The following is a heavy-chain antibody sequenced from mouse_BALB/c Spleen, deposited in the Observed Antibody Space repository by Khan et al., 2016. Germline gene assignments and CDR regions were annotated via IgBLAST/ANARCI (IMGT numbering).Heavy chain of an antibody. V-gene: IGHV3-2*02. CDR1: GYSITSDYA. CDR2: ISYSGST. CDR3: ARAPPRWYFDV. Sequence: EVQLQESGPGLVKPSQSLSLTCTVTGYSITSDYAWNWIRQFPGNKLEWMGYISYSGSTSYNPSPKSRISITRDTSKNQCFRQLNSVTTEDTATYYCARAPPRWYFDVWGAGTTVTVSS. J-gene: IGHJ1*01.